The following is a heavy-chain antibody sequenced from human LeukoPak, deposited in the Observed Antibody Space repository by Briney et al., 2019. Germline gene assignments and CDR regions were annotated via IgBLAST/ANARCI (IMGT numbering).Heavy chain of an antibody. J-gene: IGHJ4*02. Sequence: TGGSLRLSCAASRFTFSSYGMSWVRQAPGKGLEWVSSISGSGGSTYYADSVKGRFTISRDNSKNTLYLQMNSLRDEDTAVYYCAKSSNYDASGYYREYYFDYWGQGTLVTVSS. D-gene: IGHD3-22*01. V-gene: IGHV3-23*01. CDR3: AKSSNYDASGYYREYYFDY. CDR2: ISGSGGST. CDR1: RFTFSSYG.